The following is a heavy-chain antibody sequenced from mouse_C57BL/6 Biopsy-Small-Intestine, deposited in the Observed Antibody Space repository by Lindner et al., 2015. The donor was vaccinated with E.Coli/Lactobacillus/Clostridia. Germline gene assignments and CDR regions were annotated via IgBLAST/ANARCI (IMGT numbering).Heavy chain of an antibody. CDR2: IVPKSGII. D-gene: IGHD1-1*01. J-gene: IGHJ4*01. CDR1: GGTVSNFA. V-gene: IGHV14-2*02. CDR3: AYGSNSVY. Sequence: SVKVSCKASGGTVSNFAINWVRQAPGQGLEWMGIIVPKSGIIEYAQTVHGRLTITADESASTAYMDLSSLRSEDTAIYYCAYGSNSVYWGQGTLVIVSS.